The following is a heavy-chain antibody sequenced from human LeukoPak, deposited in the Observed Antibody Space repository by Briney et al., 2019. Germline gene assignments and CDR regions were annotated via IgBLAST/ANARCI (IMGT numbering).Heavy chain of an antibody. V-gene: IGHV3-53*01. J-gene: IGHJ5*02. CDR3: AKYGSIAARPLVS. CDR2: IHSSGAT. CDR1: GFTGSNNY. Sequence: GGALRLSCAASGFTGSNNYVSWVRQAPGMGLEWVSAIHSSGATCYVDSVKGRFTTSRDTSKNTLYLQISSLRVEDTAVYYCAKYGSIAARPLVSWGQGTLVTVSS. D-gene: IGHD6-6*01.